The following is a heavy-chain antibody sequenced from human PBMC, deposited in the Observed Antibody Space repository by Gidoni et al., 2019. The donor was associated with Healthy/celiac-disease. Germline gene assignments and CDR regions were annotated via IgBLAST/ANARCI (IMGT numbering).Heavy chain of an antibody. V-gene: IGHV1-46*03. CDR3: ARDRRYCSSTSCYTNYYYYGMDV. D-gene: IGHD2-2*02. CDR1: GYTITSYY. Sequence: QVQLVQSGAEVKKPAASVKVSCKASGYTITSYYLHWLRPGPGQGLAWMGIINPSGGSTSYAQKFQGRVTMTRDTSTSTVYMELSSLRSEDTAVYYCARDRRYCSSTSCYTNYYYYGMDVWGQGTTVTVSS. J-gene: IGHJ6*02. CDR2: INPSGGST.